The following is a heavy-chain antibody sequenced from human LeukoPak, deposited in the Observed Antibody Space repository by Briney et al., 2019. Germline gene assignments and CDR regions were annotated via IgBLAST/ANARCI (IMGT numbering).Heavy chain of an antibody. CDR1: GFIFSDFF. Sequence: PGGSLRLSCAASGFIFSDFFMIWIRQAPGKGLEWVSYISSSGSTMYYADSVKGRFTISRDNAKNSLYLQMNSLRAEDTAVYYCVGDDPSEELSFWGQGALVTVSS. D-gene: IGHD3-16*02. J-gene: IGHJ4*02. CDR3: VGDDPSEELSF. CDR2: ISSSGSTM. V-gene: IGHV3-11*01.